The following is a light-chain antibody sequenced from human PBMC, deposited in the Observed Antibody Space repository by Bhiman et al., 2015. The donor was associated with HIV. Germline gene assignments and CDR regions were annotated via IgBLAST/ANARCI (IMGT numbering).Light chain of an antibody. CDR3: SSFTSSFTLV. CDR1: RSDIGGYNY. Sequence: QSALTQPASVSGSPGQSITTSCTGSRSDIGGYNYVSWYQQHPGKAPKLMIYDVSNRPSGVSNRFSGSKSGNTASLTISGLQAEDEADYYCSSFTSSFTLVFGTGTKVTVL. CDR2: DVS. J-gene: IGLJ1*01. V-gene: IGLV2-14*03.